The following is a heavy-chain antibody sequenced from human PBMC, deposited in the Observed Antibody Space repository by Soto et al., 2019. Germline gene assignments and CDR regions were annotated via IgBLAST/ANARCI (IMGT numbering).Heavy chain of an antibody. CDR3: ARPGDSSSWYGDNWFDP. Sequence: QLQLQESGPGLVKPSETLSLTCTVSGGSISSSSYYWGWIRQPPGKGLEWIGSIYYSGSTYYNPSLKSRVTISVDTSMNQFSLKLSSVTAADTAVYYCARPGDSSSWYGDNWFDPWGQGTLVTVSS. CDR2: IYYSGST. CDR1: GGSISSSSYY. V-gene: IGHV4-39*01. D-gene: IGHD6-13*01. J-gene: IGHJ5*02.